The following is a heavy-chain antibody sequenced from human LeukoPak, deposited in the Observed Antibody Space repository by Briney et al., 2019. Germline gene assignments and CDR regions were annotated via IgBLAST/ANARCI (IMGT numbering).Heavy chain of an antibody. CDR2: ISAYDGDT. Sequence: GASVKVSCKAFGYTFTIYGINWVRQAPGQGPEWMGWISAYDGDTKFAQNFQGRVTMTTDPSTSTAYMELRSLRSDDTAVYYCARDYYDNSGYYSHSGGYWGQGTLVTVSS. CDR1: GYTFTIYG. V-gene: IGHV1-18*01. D-gene: IGHD3-22*01. J-gene: IGHJ4*02. CDR3: ARDYYDNSGYYSHSGGY.